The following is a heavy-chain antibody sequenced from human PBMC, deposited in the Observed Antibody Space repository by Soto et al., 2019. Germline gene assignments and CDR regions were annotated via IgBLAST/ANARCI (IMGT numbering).Heavy chain of an antibody. V-gene: IGHV3-23*01. CDR3: AKEGLPPFGGSYYVTYDAFDI. CDR2: ISGSGGST. D-gene: IGHD1-26*01. CDR1: GFTFSSYA. Sequence: EVQLLESGGGLVRPGGSLRLSCAASGFTFSSYAMSWVRQAPGKGLGWVSAISGSGGSTNYADSGKGRFTISRDNSKNTLYLHMNSLRAEDTHVYYCAKEGLPPFGGSYYVTYDAFDIWGQGTMDTVSS. J-gene: IGHJ3*02.